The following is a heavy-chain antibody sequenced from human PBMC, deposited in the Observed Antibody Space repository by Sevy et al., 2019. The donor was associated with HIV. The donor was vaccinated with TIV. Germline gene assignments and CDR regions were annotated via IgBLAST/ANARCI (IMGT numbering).Heavy chain of an antibody. V-gene: IGHV4-59*08. CDR1: GGSITSLY. CDR2: IYYNGNI. Sequence: SETLSLTCTVSGGSITSLYWNWIRQPPGKGLELIANIYYNGNINYNPSLKSRVTLSLDTSKNQFSLMLSSVTAADTAMYYCAGENAWGRGYSWGQGTLVTVSS. CDR3: AGENAWGRGYS. J-gene: IGHJ4*02. D-gene: IGHD1-26*01.